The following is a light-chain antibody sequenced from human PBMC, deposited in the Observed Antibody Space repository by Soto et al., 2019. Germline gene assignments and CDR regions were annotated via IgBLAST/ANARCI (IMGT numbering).Light chain of an antibody. CDR1: QRISSW. CDR2: KAS. CDR3: QQYNTFLIT. J-gene: IGKJ4*01. V-gene: IGKV1-5*03. Sequence: DFQMTQFPSTLSASVGDRVTITCRASQRISSWLAWYQQKPGKAPKLLIYKASTLETGVPSRFSGRGSGTEFTLTISSLQPDDFATYYCQQYNTFLITFGGGTKV.